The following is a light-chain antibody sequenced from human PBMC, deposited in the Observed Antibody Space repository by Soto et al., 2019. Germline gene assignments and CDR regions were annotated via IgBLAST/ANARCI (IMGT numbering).Light chain of an antibody. CDR3: QQSYSTPFT. CDR1: QDISTF. J-gene: IGKJ2*01. Sequence: DIQMTQSPSSLSASVEDSVTITCRATQDISTFLNWYQQRPGQAPNVLIYRASTLQGDVPSRFSGSGSGTDFTLTISGLQPEDFGIYYCQQSYSTPFTFGQGTQVEV. CDR2: RAS. V-gene: IGKV1-39*01.